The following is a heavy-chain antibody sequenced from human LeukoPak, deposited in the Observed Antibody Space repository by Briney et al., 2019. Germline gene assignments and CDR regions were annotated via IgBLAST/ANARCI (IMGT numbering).Heavy chain of an antibody. V-gene: IGHV3-43*02. Sequence: PGGSLRLSCAAPGFMFHDYAIHWVRQAREKGLEWVSLISGDGGSTFYADSVKGRFTTSRDNSKNSLYLQMNSLRSDDTALYYCARESESSGWYDYWGQGTLVTVSS. CDR1: GFMFHDYA. J-gene: IGHJ4*02. CDR2: ISGDGGST. CDR3: ARESESSGWYDY. D-gene: IGHD6-19*01.